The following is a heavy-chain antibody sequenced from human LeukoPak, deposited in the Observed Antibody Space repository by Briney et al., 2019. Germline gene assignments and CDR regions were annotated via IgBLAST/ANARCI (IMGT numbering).Heavy chain of an antibody. V-gene: IGHV3-23*01. J-gene: IGHJ4*02. CDR3: AKDNKYSGSYVDY. Sequence: GGSLRLSCAASGFTFSAYAMSWVRQAPGKGLEWVSTISGSGGSTYCADSVKGRFTISRDNSKNTLYVQMNSLRAEDTALYYCAKDNKYSGSYVDYWGQGTLVTVSS. CDR2: ISGSGGST. D-gene: IGHD1-26*01. CDR1: GFTFSAYA.